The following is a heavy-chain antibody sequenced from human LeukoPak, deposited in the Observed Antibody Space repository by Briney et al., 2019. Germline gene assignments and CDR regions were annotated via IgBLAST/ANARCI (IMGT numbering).Heavy chain of an antibody. CDR1: GFTFSDYY. CDR3: ARGPGYWYFDL. CDR2: ISSSSGSI. J-gene: IGHJ2*01. Sequence: PGGSLRLSCAASGFTFSDYYMTWIRQAPGKRLERVSYISSSSGSINYADSVKGRFTITRDNAKNSLYLQMNSLRADDTAVYYCARGPGYWYFDLWGRGTLVTVSS. V-gene: IGHV3-11*05.